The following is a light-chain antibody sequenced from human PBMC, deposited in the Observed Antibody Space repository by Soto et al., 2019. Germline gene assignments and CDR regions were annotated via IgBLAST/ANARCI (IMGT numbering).Light chain of an antibody. CDR2: AAS. CDR3: QLSDSTWT. J-gene: IGKJ1*01. Sequence: AIRMTQSPSSFSASTGDRVTITCRASQGISSWLAWYQQKPGKAPKLLIYAASTLQSGVPSRFSGSGSGTDFTLTINSLQPEDFASYYCQLSDSTWTFGQGTKVDIK. V-gene: IGKV1-8*01. CDR1: QGISSW.